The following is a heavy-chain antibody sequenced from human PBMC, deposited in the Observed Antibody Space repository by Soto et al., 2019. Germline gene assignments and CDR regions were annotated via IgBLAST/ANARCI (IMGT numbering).Heavy chain of an antibody. J-gene: IGHJ4*02. V-gene: IGHV2-5*02. D-gene: IGHD6-19*01. CDR2: IYWDDDI. Sequence: QITLKESGPTLVKPTQTLTLTCTFSGFSLTTSGVGVGWIRQPPGKALEWLALIYWDDDIRYSPSLKSRLTITKDTSKYQVVLTMTNMDPVDTATYFCAHSSAFDYTTGWYYFDYWGQGTLVTVSS. CDR3: AHSSAFDYTTGWYYFDY. CDR1: GFSLTTSGVG.